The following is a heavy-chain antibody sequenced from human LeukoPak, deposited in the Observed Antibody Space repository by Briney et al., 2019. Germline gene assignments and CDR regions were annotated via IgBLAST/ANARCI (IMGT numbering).Heavy chain of an antibody. CDR3: ARDSVTIFAFDP. CDR2: IYYSGST. Sequence: SETLSLTCTVSGGSISSYYWSWLRQPPGKGLEWIGYIYYSGSTNYNPSLKSRVDISVDTSKNQFSLKLSSVTAADTAVYYRARDSVTIFAFDPWRQGTLVTDSS. J-gene: IGHJ5*02. CDR1: GGSISSYY. V-gene: IGHV4-59*01. D-gene: IGHD3-3*01.